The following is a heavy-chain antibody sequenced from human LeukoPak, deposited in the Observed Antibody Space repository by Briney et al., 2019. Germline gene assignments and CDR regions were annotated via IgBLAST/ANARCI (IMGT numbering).Heavy chain of an antibody. CDR3: ARARLTRESMGYMDV. D-gene: IGHD5-24*01. V-gene: IGHV3-30*04. CDR2: ISYDGSNK. CDR1: GFTFSSYA. Sequence: GGSLRLSCAASGFTFSSYAMHWVRQAPGKGLEWVAVISYDGSNKYYADSVKGRFTISRDNSKNTLYLQMNSLRAEDTAVYYCARARLTRESMGYMDVWGKGTTVTVSS. J-gene: IGHJ6*03.